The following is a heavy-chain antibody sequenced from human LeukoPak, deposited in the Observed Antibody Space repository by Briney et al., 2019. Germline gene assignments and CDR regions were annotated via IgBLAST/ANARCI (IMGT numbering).Heavy chain of an antibody. Sequence: SETLSLTCTVSGGSMSSYYWSWIRQPPGKGLEWIGYIYYSGSTNYNPSLKSRVTISVDTSKNQFSLKLSSVTAADTAVYYCARDDSSGYFYAFDIWGQGTMVTVSS. CDR2: IYYSGST. J-gene: IGHJ3*02. CDR3: ARDDSSGYFYAFDI. V-gene: IGHV4-59*01. CDR1: GGSMSSYY. D-gene: IGHD3-22*01.